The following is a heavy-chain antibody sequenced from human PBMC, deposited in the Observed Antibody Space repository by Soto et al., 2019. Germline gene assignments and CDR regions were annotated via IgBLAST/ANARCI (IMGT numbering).Heavy chain of an antibody. Sequence: EVQLVESGGGLVQPGRSLRLSCAASGFTFDDYAMHWVRQAPGKGLEWVSGISWNSGSIGYADSVKGRFTISNDNAKNSQYLQMNSLRAEDTALYYCAKAVGRSWRTDYWGQGTLVTVSS. V-gene: IGHV3-9*01. D-gene: IGHD2-15*01. CDR2: ISWNSGSI. CDR1: GFTFDDYA. J-gene: IGHJ4*02. CDR3: AKAVGRSWRTDY.